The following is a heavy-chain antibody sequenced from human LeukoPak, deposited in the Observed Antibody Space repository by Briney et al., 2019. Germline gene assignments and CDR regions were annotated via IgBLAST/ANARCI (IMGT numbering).Heavy chain of an antibody. CDR2: IYYSGST. CDR1: GGSISSSSYY. V-gene: IGHV4-39*01. J-gene: IGHJ5*02. Sequence: SETLSLTCTVSGGSISSSSYYWGWIRQPPGKGLGWIGSIYYSGSTYYNPSLKSRVTISVDTSKNQFSLKLTSVTAADTAVYYCAKMQEGWFDPWGQGTPVTVSS. CDR3: AKMQEGWFDP.